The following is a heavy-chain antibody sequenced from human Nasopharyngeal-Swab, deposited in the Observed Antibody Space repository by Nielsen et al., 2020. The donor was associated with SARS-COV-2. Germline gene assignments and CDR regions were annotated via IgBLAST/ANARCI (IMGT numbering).Heavy chain of an antibody. CDR3: ARGLTGHIVQWIPSPY. V-gene: IGHV3-23*01. J-gene: IGHJ4*02. CDR1: GFSITTYG. D-gene: IGHD1-14*01. CDR2: ISELGSGI. Sequence: GGSLTLSCAASGFSITTYGMTWVRPAPGTGLEWVSGISELGSGIYHADSVRGRFSISRDTSKNTVYLQMNTVRAEDTGLYYCARGLTGHIVQWIPSPYWGQGTLVTVSS.